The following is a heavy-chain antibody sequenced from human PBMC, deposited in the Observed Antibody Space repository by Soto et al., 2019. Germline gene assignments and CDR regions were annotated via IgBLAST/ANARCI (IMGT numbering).Heavy chain of an antibody. Sequence: QVQLVQSGAEVKKPGASVKVSCKASGYTFTSYGISWVRQAPGQGLEWMGWISAYNGNTNYAQKLQGRVTMTTDTSTSTAYMELRSLRSDDTAVYYCARDYCSGGSCHLAWFDPWGQGTLVTVSS. CDR2: ISAYNGNT. CDR1: GYTFTSYG. V-gene: IGHV1-18*01. J-gene: IGHJ5*02. D-gene: IGHD2-15*01. CDR3: ARDYCSGGSCHLAWFDP.